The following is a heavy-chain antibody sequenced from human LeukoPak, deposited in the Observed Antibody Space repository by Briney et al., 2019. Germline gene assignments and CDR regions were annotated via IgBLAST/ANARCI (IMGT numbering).Heavy chain of an antibody. Sequence: GGSLRLSCTASGFTFNRDWTAWVRQAPGKGLVWVSRINTDGSSTSYADSVKGRFTISRDNAKNTLYLQMNSLRAEDTAVYYCARSNRIVGATTEFDYWGQGTLVTVSS. CDR2: INTDGSST. J-gene: IGHJ4*02. D-gene: IGHD1-26*01. V-gene: IGHV3-74*01. CDR3: ARSNRIVGATTEFDY. CDR1: GFTFNRDW.